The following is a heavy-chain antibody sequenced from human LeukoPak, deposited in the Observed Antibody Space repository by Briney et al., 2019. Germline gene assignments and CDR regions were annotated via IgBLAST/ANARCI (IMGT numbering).Heavy chain of an antibody. V-gene: IGHV1-2*02. CDR1: RYTFTGYY. CDR3: ARVEIMIVDTPGLGDAFDI. J-gene: IGHJ3*02. D-gene: IGHD3-22*01. Sequence: AAVKDSCKDSRYTFTGYYMHWVPQAPGQGLEWMGWINPNSGGTNYAQKFQGRVTMTRDTSISTAYMELSRLRSDDTAVYYCARVEIMIVDTPGLGDAFDIWGQGTMVTVSS. CDR2: INPNSGGT.